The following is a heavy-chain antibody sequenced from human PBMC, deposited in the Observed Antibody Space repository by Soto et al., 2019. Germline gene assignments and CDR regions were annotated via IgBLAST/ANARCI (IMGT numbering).Heavy chain of an antibody. J-gene: IGHJ3*02. D-gene: IGHD6-19*01. CDR1: GYTLTELS. Sequence: ASVKVACKVSGYTLTELSMHWVLQAPGEGLEWMGGFDPEDGETIYAQKFQGRVTMTEDTSTDTAYMELSSLRSEDTAVYYFATICTSTVAGTSDAFDIWGQETMVNVSS. CDR2: FDPEDGET. CDR3: ATICTSTVAGTSDAFDI. V-gene: IGHV1-24*01.